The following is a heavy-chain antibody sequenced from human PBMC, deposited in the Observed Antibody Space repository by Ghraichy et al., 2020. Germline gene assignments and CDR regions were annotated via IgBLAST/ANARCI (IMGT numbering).Heavy chain of an antibody. CDR2: ISGSGGST. D-gene: IGHD3-22*01. CDR1: GFTFSSYA. J-gene: IGHJ4*02. V-gene: IGHV3-23*01. CDR3: AKDTSYYDSSGYYFYY. Sequence: LTCAASGFTFSSYAMSWVRQAPGKGLEWVSAISGSGGSTYYADSVKGRFTISRDNSKNTLYLQMNSLRAEDTAVYYCAKDTSYYDSSGYYFYYWGQGTLVTVSS.